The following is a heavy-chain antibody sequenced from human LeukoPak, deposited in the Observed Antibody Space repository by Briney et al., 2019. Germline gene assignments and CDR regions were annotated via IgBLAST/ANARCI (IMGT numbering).Heavy chain of an antibody. Sequence: PGGSLRLSCAASGFTFDDYGMSWVRQAPGKGLEWVSGINLNGGSTGYADSVKGRFTISRDNAKNSLYLQMNSLRAEDTTLYYCARDREWFGDHYYYMDVWGKGTTVTVSS. CDR2: INLNGGST. V-gene: IGHV3-20*04. CDR1: GFTFDDYG. CDR3: ARDREWFGDHYYYMDV. J-gene: IGHJ6*03. D-gene: IGHD3-10*01.